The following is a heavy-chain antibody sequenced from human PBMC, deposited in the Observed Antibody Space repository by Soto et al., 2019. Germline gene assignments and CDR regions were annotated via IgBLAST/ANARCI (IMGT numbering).Heavy chain of an antibody. CDR3: ARVVSGSYFDC. V-gene: IGHV4-31*03. D-gene: IGHD1-26*01. CDR1: GGPISTGGHF. Sequence: QVQLEESGPGLVKASQTLSLTCTVSGGPISTGGHFWSWIRQHPKKGLEWIGYIYYSGTTHYNASLKSRDTVSVYTSKNQFALKLTSVTAADTAVYYCARVVSGSYFDCWGQGTLVTVSS. J-gene: IGHJ4*02. CDR2: IYYSGTT.